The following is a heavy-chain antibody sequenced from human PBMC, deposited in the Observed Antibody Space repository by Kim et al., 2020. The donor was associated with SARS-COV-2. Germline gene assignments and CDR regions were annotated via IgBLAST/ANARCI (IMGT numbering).Heavy chain of an antibody. CDR3: ARSLGYGSGSYYRIWETPKTPDSARGYYYGMDV. CDR1: GYTFTSYY. CDR2: INPSVGST. V-gene: IGHV1-46*01. D-gene: IGHD3-10*01. Sequence: ASVKVSCKASGYTFTSYYMHWVRQAPGQGLEWMGIINPSVGSTSYAQKFQGRVTMTRDTSTSTVYMELSSLRSEDTAVYYCARSLGYGSGSYYRIWETPKTPDSARGYYYGMDVWGQGTTVTVSS. J-gene: IGHJ6*02.